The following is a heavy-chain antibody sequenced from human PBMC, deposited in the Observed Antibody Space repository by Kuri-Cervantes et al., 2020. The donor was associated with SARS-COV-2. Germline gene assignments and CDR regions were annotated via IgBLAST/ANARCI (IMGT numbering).Heavy chain of an antibody. CDR2: ISGSGGST. CDR3: AKARSPSLWFGELLLSADY. CDR1: GFTFSSYA. D-gene: IGHD3-10*01. V-gene: IGHV3-23*01. Sequence: GGSLRLSCAASGFTFSSYAMSWVRQAPGKGLEWVSAISGSGGSTYYADSVKGWFTISRDNTKNTLYLQMNSLRAEDTAVYYCAKARSPSLWFGELLLSADYWGQGTLVTVSS. J-gene: IGHJ4*02.